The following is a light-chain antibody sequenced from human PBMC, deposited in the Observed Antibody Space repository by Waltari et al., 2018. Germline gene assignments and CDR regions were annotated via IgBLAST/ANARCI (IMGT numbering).Light chain of an antibody. CDR2: YET. CDR1: NIDAKS. Sequence: SYVLTQPPSVSVAPGKTARVTGGGDNIDAKSVHWDQQRAGQAPVLVVFYETDRPSGIPERFSGSISGNTATLTISRVEVGDEADYYCQVWDNSRDQVVFGGGTKLAVL. CDR3: QVWDNSRDQVV. J-gene: IGLJ3*02. V-gene: IGLV3-21*04.